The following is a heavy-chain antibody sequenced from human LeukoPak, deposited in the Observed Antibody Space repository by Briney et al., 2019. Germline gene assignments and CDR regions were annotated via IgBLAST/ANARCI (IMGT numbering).Heavy chain of an antibody. D-gene: IGHD1-26*01. Sequence: SETLSLICAVYGGSFSGYYWSWIRQPPGKGLEWIGEINHSGSTNYNPSLKSRVTISVDTSKNQFSLKLSSVTAADTAVYYCARGPYSGSYYHFDYWGQGTLVTVSS. CDR1: GGSFSGYY. J-gene: IGHJ4*02. CDR3: ARGPYSGSYYHFDY. CDR2: INHSGST. V-gene: IGHV4-34*01.